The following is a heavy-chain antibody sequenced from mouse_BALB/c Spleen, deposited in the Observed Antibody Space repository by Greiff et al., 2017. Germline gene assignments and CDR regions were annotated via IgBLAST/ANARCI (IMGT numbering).Heavy chain of an antibody. J-gene: IGHJ4*01. Sequence: QVQLQQSGAELARPGASVKLSCKASGYTFTSYWMQWVKQRPGQGLEWIGAIYPGDGDTRYTQKFKGKATLTADKSSSTAYMQLSSLASEDSAVYYCARGGYYRYGGYYAMDYWGQGTSVTVSS. CDR2: IYPGDGDT. CDR3: ARGGYYRYGGYYAMDY. D-gene: IGHD2-14*01. V-gene: IGHV1-87*01. CDR1: GYTFTSYW.